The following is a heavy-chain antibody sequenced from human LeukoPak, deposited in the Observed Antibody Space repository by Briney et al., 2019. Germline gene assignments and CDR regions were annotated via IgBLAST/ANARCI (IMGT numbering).Heavy chain of an antibody. J-gene: IGHJ4*02. CDR2: IYYSGRT. CDR3: ARQREKTGYIDY. CDR1: GGSISSSSYY. D-gene: IGHD3-9*01. Sequence: SETLSLTCTVSGGSISSSSYYWGWIRRPPGKGLERIGSIYYSGRTYYNPSLKSRVTISVDTSKNQFSLKLSSVTAADTAVYYCARQREKTGYIDYWGQGTLVTVSS. V-gene: IGHV4-39*01.